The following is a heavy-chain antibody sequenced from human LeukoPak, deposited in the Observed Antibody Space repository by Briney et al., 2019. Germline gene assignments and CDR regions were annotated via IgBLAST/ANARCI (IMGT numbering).Heavy chain of an antibody. CDR2: ISSSGSTI. J-gene: IGHJ4*02. CDR3: ARTASRKHYCSGGSCSPPPDY. D-gene: IGHD2-15*01. Sequence: QPGGSLRLSCAASGFTFSSYEMNWVRQAPGKGLEWVSYISSSGSTIYYADSVKGRFTISRDNAKNSLYLQMNSLRAEDTAVYYCARTASRKHYCSGGSCSPPPDYWGQGTLVTVSS. V-gene: IGHV3-48*03. CDR1: GFTFSSYE.